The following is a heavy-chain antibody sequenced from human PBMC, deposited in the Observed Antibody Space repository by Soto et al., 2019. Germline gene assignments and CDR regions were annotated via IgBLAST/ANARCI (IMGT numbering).Heavy chain of an antibody. CDR3: AREGYSKHHFDY. D-gene: IGHD4-4*01. V-gene: IGHV3-30-3*01. CDR2: ISYDGSNK. Sequence: QVQLVESGGGVVQPGRSLRLSCAASGFTFSNHAMHWVRQAPGKGLEWVAVISYDGSNKYYADSVKGRFTISRDNSKNTLYLQMNSLSAEDTAVYYCAREGYSKHHFDYWGQGTMVTVSS. CDR1: GFTFSNHA. J-gene: IGHJ4*02.